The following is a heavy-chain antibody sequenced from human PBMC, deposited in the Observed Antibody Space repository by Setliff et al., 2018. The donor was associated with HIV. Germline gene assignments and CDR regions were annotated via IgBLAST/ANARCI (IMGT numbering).Heavy chain of an antibody. CDR1: GYTLTKLS. J-gene: IGHJ4*02. CDR2: FDPEKGET. Sequence: ASVKVSCKVSGYTLTKLSIHWVRQAPGKGLERMGGFDPEKGETVYAQKLQGRVTMTDDTSISTAYMELSSLRSEDTAVYYCARKVAGLFDYWGQGTLVTVSS. V-gene: IGHV1-24*01. CDR3: ARKVAGLFDY.